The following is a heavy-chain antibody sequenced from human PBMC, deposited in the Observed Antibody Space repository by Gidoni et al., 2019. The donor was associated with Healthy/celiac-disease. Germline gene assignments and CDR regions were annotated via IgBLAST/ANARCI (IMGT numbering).Heavy chain of an antibody. V-gene: IGHV4-39*07. Sequence: GWIRQPPGKGLEWIGSIYYSGSTYYNPSLKSRVTISVDTSKNQFSLKLSSVTAADTAVYYCARDLNEPLWFGEGYFDYWGQGTLVTVSS. CDR2: IYYSGST. D-gene: IGHD3-10*01. CDR3: ARDLNEPLWFGEGYFDY. J-gene: IGHJ4*02.